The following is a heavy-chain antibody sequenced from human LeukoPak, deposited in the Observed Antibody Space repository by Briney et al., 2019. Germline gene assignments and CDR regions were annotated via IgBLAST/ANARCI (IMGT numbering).Heavy chain of an antibody. CDR1: GGSFSGYY. CDR3: ARGWITGSPFDY. J-gene: IGHJ4*02. D-gene: IGHD1-20*01. Sequence: SETLSLTCAVYGGSFSGYYWSWIRQPPGKGLEWIGEINHSGSTNYNPSLKSRVTISVDTSKNQFSLKLSPVTAADTAVYYCARGWITGSPFDYWGQGTLVTVSS. CDR2: INHSGST. V-gene: IGHV4-34*01.